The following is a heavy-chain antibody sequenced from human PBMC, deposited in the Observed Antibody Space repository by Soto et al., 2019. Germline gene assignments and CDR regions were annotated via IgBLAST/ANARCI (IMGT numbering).Heavy chain of an antibody. Sequence: EVQLVESGGGLVQPGGSLRVSCAASGLNVSSNSMNWVRQAPGRGLEWVSITYSGGSSYYADSVKGRFTISRDNSKNTLSLQMNSLRAEDTAVYYCARAGAYSSANMDVWGKGTTVTVSS. CDR3: ARAGAYSSANMDV. J-gene: IGHJ6*03. D-gene: IGHD6-25*01. CDR2: TYSGGSS. V-gene: IGHV3-66*01. CDR1: GLNVSSNS.